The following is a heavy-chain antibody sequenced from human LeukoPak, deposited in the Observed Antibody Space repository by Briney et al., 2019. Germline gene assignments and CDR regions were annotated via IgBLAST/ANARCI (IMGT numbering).Heavy chain of an antibody. Sequence: SETLSLTCTVSGGSISSSSYYWGWIRQPPGKGLEWIGSIYYSGSTYYNPSLKSRVTISVDTSKNQFSLKLSSVTAADTAVYYCARLKGVSNDYWGQGTLVTVSS. CDR2: IYYSGST. CDR3: ARLKGVSNDY. CDR1: GGSISSSSYY. J-gene: IGHJ4*02. D-gene: IGHD6-13*01. V-gene: IGHV4-39*01.